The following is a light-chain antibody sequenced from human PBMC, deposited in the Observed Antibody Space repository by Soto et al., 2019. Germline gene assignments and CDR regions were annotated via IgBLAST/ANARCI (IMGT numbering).Light chain of an antibody. CDR2: DNH. CDR3: AAWDVSLKGFV. CDR1: SSNIGINT. J-gene: IGLJ1*01. V-gene: IGLV1-44*01. Sequence: QSVLTQPPSASGTPGQRVTFSCSGSSSNIGINTVNWYRQLPGTAPQLLISDNHRRPSGVPDRFSGSKSGTSAPLAIGGLQSEDEATYFCAAWDVSLKGFVFGTGTKVTVL.